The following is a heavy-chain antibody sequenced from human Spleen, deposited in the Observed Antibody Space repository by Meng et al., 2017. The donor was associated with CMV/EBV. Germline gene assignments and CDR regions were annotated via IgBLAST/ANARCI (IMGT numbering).Heavy chain of an antibody. J-gene: IGHJ4*02. CDR2: FDPEGGDS. CDR3: AGGRGNYGDHYYFDY. V-gene: IGHV1-24*01. CDR1: GHTLTDFS. Sequence: QAPLIQSGAEEKRPGASGKVSSKFSGHTLTDFSIQWVRQAPEKGLEWMGGFDPEGGDSMYAQRFQGRVTMSGDTSTDTSYMELSRLTSDDTALYFCAGGRGNYGDHYYFDYWGQGTLVTVSS. D-gene: IGHD4-17*01.